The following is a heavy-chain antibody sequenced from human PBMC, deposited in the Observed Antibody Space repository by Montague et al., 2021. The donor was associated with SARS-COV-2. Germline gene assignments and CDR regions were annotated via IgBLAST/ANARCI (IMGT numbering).Heavy chain of an antibody. Sequence: PALVKPTQTLTLTCTFSGFSLSTSGMCVSWIRQPPGKALEWLARIDWDDDKYYSTSLTTRLTISKDTSKNQVVLTMTNMDPVDTATYYCARTARTDYTGYYYDAMDVWGQGTTVTVSS. CDR1: GFSLSTSGMC. CDR3: ARTARTDYTGYYYDAMDV. V-gene: IGHV2-70*11. J-gene: IGHJ6*02. CDR2: IDWDDDK. D-gene: IGHD3-16*01.